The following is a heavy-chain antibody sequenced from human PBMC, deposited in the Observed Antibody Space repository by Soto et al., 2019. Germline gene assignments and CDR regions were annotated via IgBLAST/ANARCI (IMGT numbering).Heavy chain of an antibody. D-gene: IGHD3-22*01. J-gene: IGHJ4*02. CDR3: ARDYYDSSGYYPLDY. CDR2: IWCDGSNK. V-gene: IGHV3-33*01. Sequence: PGGSLRLSCAASGFTFSSYGMNWVRQAQAKGLEWVAIIWCDGSNKYYADSVKGRFTISRDNYKNTLYLQMNSLRAEDTAVYYCARDYYDSSGYYPLDYWGQGTLVTVSS. CDR1: GFTFSSYG.